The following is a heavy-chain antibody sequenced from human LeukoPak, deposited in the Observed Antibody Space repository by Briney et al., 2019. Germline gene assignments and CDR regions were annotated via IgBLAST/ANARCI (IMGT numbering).Heavy chain of an antibody. V-gene: IGHV1-46*01. Sequence: GASVKVSCKASGYTFTSYYMHCVRQAPGHGLEWRGIINPSGGSTSYAQKFQGRVTMTRDTSTSTVYMELSSLRSADTAVYYCARGNGDVVGAFDIWGQGTMVTVSS. J-gene: IGHJ3*02. CDR3: ARGNGDVVGAFDI. D-gene: IGHD4-17*01. CDR1: GYTFTSYY. CDR2: INPSGGST.